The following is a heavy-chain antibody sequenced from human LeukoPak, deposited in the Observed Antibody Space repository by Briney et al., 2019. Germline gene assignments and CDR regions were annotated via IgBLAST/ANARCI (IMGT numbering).Heavy chain of an antibody. CDR2: ISGSGGST. J-gene: IGHJ4*02. V-gene: IGHV3-23*01. D-gene: IGHD3-22*01. CDR1: GFTFSSYA. CDR3: AKETWGYYDSSGYPFDY. Sequence: GGSLRLSCAASGFTFSSYAMSWVRQAPGKGLEWVSAISGSGGSTYYADSVKGRFTISRDNSKNTLYLQMNSLRAEDTAVYYCAKETWGYYDSSGYPFDYWGQGTLVTVSS.